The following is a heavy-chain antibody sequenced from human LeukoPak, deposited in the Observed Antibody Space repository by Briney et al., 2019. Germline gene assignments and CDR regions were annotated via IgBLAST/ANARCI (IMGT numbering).Heavy chain of an antibody. V-gene: IGHV1-18*01. D-gene: IGHD6-6*01. CDR3: ARGGPFPSGSSSREYYLDY. J-gene: IGHJ4*02. CDR1: GYDFINYG. CDR2: TSIYNGTT. Sequence: ASVTVSCKASGYDFINYGISWVRQAPGQGLEGLGGTSIYNGTTDNNLQGGVTMTTDTSTSTAYMEVRSLRSDDTAVYYCARGGPFPSGSSSREYYLDYWGQGTLVTVSS.